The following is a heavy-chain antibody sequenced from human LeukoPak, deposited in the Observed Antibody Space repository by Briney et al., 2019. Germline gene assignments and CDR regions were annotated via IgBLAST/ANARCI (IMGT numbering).Heavy chain of an antibody. CDR2: IKQDGSEK. Sequence: GGSLRLSCAASGFTFSGYWMAWVRQASGRGLEWVAHIKQDGSEKNCVDPVKGRFTISRDNSKNTLYLQMNSLRAEDTALYFCARDRRYCSGGSCYFDYFFDYWGQGTLVTVSS. CDR3: ARDRRYCSGGSCYFDYFFDY. D-gene: IGHD2-15*01. J-gene: IGHJ4*02. CDR1: GFTFSGYW. V-gene: IGHV3-7*01.